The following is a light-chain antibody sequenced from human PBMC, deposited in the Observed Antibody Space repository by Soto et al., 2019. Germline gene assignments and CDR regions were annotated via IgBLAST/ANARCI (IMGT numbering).Light chain of an antibody. CDR3: QQYNSWPRT. CDR1: QSVSSN. Sequence: EIVMTHSPATLSVSPGERATLSCRASQSVSSNLAWYQQKPGQAPRLLIYDTSSRATGIPARFSGSGSGTEFTLTISSLQSEDFAVYYCQQYNSWPRTFGQGTKVEIK. V-gene: IGKV3-15*01. J-gene: IGKJ1*01. CDR2: DTS.